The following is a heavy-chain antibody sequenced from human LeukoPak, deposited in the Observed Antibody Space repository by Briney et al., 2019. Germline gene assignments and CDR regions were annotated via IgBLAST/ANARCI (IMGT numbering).Heavy chain of an antibody. J-gene: IGHJ4*02. D-gene: IGHD6-19*01. V-gene: IGHV1-69*13. CDR2: IIPIFGTA. Sequence: SVKVSCKASGGTFSSYAISWVRQAPGQGLEWMGGIIPIFGTANYAQKFQGRVTITADESTSTAYMELSSLRSEDTAVYYCARVPYSSGWYEYYFDYWGQGTLVTVSS. CDR3: ARVPYSSGWYEYYFDY. CDR1: GGTFSSYA.